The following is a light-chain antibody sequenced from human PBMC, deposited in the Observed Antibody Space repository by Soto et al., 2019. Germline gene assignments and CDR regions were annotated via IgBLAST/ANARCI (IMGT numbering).Light chain of an antibody. V-gene: IGKV3-11*01. CDR2: DAF. CDR1: QSVSTY. CDR3: QQRDKWSIS. Sequence: EIVLTQSPATLSLSPGERATLSCRASQSVSTYLAWYQQKPGQAPRLLNYDAFNSATGVPARFRSSGSWTYFTLTISGLEPEDFSVYYCQQRDKWSISFGQATRLEIK. J-gene: IGKJ5*01.